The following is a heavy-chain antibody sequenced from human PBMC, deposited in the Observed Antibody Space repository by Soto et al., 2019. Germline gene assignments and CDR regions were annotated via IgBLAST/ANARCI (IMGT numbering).Heavy chain of an antibody. CDR3: ARVYGSGSLTDWFDP. V-gene: IGHV4-59*01. D-gene: IGHD3-10*01. CDR2: IYYSGTT. Sequence: SETLSLTCTVSGGSITNYLWSWIRQSPGKGLEWIGYIYYSGTTNYNPSLMSRVTISVDTSKNHFSLKLTSVTAADTAVYYCARVYGSGSLTDWFDPWGQGTLVTVSS. J-gene: IGHJ5*02. CDR1: GGSITNYL.